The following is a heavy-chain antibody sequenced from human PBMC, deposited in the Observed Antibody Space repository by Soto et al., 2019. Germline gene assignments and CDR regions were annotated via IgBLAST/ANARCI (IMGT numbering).Heavy chain of an antibody. CDR2: IIPIFGTA. Sequence: ASVKVSCKASGGTFSSYAISWVRQAPGQGLEWMGGIIPIFGTANYAQKFQGRVAITADESTGTAYMELSSLGSEDTAVYYCAGVGGRFGELSNPNWFDPWGQGTLVTVSS. D-gene: IGHD3-10*01. CDR1: GGTFSSYA. CDR3: AGVGGRFGELSNPNWFDP. J-gene: IGHJ5*02. V-gene: IGHV1-69*13.